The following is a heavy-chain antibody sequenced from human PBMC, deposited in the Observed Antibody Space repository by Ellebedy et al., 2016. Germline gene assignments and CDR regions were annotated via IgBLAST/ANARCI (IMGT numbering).Heavy chain of an antibody. D-gene: IGHD3-22*01. Sequence: SETLSLXCTVSGGSISNNNYYWGWIRQPPGKGLEWIGSIYYSGSTYHNPSLKSRVTISVDTSKNQFSLKLRSVTAADTAVYYCARHAVVVMPNWFDPWGQGTLVTVSS. CDR3: ARHAVVVMPNWFDP. CDR2: IYYSGST. V-gene: IGHV4-39*01. CDR1: GGSISNNNYY. J-gene: IGHJ5*02.